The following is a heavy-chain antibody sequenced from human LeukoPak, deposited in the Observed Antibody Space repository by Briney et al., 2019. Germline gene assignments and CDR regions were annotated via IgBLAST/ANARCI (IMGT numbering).Heavy chain of an antibody. J-gene: IGHJ4*02. D-gene: IGHD4-17*01. Sequence: SETLSLTCTGSGGSISSYYWSWIRQPPGKALEWIGYIYYSGSTNYNPSLKSRVTISVDTSKNQFSLKLSSVTAADTAVYYCARDHGDYEFDYWGQGTLVTVSS. CDR3: ARDHGDYEFDY. V-gene: IGHV4-59*01. CDR1: GGSISSYY. CDR2: IYYSGST.